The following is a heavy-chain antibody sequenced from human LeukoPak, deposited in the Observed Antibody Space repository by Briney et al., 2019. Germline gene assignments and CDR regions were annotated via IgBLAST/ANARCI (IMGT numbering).Heavy chain of an antibody. J-gene: IGHJ3*02. D-gene: IGHD6-13*01. CDR1: GGTFSSYA. V-gene: IGHV5-51*01. CDR3: ARPFIAAAGTSAFDI. CDR2: IYPGDSDT. Sequence: ASVKVSCKASGGTFSSYAISWVRQMPGKGLEWMGIIYPGDSDTRYSPSFQGQVTISADKSISTAYLQWSSLKASDTAMYYCARPFIAAAGTSAFDIWGQGTMVTVSS.